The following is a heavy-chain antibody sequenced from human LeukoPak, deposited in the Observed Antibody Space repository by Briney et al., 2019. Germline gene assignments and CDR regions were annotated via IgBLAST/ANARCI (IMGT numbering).Heavy chain of an antibody. D-gene: IGHD3-3*02. CDR3: AREVLGETVDAFDI. V-gene: IGHV3-7*01. CDR2: IKQDGSEK. J-gene: IGHJ3*02. CDR1: GFTFSSYW. Sequence: PGGSLRLSCAASGFTFSSYWMGWVRQAPGKGLEWVANIKQDGSEKYYVDSVKGRFTISRDNAKNSLYLQMNSLRAEDTAVYYCAREVLGETVDAFDIWGQGTMVTVSS.